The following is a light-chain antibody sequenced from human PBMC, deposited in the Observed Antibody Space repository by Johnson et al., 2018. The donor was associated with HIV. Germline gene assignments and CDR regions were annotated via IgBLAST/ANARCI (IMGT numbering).Light chain of an antibody. CDR3: GTLDNSLTSYV. J-gene: IGLJ1*01. V-gene: IGLV1-51*01. CDR1: SSNIGRNY. Sequence: QSVLTQPPSVSAAPGQKVTISCSGSSSNIGRNYVSWYQQLPGTAPKLLIFDNNKRPSGIPDRFSASKSGTSATLGITGLQTGDEADYYCGTLDNSLTSYVFGAGTKVTVL. CDR2: DNN.